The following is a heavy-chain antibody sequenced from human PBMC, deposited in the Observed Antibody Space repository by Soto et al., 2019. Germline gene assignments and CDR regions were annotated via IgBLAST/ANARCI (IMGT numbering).Heavy chain of an antibody. D-gene: IGHD3-10*01. CDR1: GFSLSTSGVG. Sequence: QITLKESGPTLVKPTQTLTLTCNFSGFSLSTSGVGVGWIRQPPGKALEWLALIYWDDDKRYSPSLKSRLTINNDTSKNQVVLTMTNMDPVDTATYYCVHIRYGSGLFDYWGQGTLVTVSS. CDR2: IYWDDDK. J-gene: IGHJ4*02. CDR3: VHIRYGSGLFDY. V-gene: IGHV2-5*02.